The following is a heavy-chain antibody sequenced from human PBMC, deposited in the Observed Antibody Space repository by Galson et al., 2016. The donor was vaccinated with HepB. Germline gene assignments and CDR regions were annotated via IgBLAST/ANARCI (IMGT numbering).Heavy chain of an antibody. V-gene: IGHV3-7*05. CDR3: ARDPAYGALDY. Sequence: RLSCAASGFTFRNSWMSWVRQAPGRGLEWVADINKDGSQILFADSLKGRFTISRDNAKSSVFLQMNNLKAEDSAVYYCARDPAYGALDYWGQGTLVTVSS. D-gene: IGHD4/OR15-4a*01. CDR1: GFTFRNSW. CDR2: INKDGSQI. J-gene: IGHJ4*02.